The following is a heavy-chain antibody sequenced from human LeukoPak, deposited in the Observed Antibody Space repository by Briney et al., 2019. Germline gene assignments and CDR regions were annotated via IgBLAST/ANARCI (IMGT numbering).Heavy chain of an antibody. CDR3: VKTMIPFGGLIRTDAFDI. CDR1: GFTLSTHW. D-gene: IGHD3-16*01. Sequence: GGSLRLSCAASGFTLSTHWMAWVRQAPGKGLEWVANIKEDGSEKYYGDSVRGRFTISRDNSKNTVFLQMSSLRAEDTALYYCVKTMIPFGGLIRTDAFDIWGPGTTVTVSS. J-gene: IGHJ3*02. V-gene: IGHV3-7*02. CDR2: IKEDGSEK.